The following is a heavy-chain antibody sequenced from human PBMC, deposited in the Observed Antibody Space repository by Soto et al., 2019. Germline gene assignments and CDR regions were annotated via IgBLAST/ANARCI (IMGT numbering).Heavy chain of an antibody. CDR1: GFTISGYW. D-gene: IGHD4-4*01. J-gene: IGHJ4*02. CDR3: SGASYSNAWYRFDL. CDR2: IKHDGSVQ. Sequence: PGGSLRLSCEASGFTISGYWMSWVRQAPGKGLEWVADIKHDGSVQYYVDSVKGRFTISRDNAKKLLYLQMNGLSAEDTALYYCSGASYSNAWYRFDLWGQGTLVTVSS. V-gene: IGHV3-7*03.